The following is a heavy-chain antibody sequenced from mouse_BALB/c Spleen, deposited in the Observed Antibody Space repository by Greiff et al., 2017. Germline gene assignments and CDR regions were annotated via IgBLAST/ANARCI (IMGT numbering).Heavy chain of an antibody. Sequence: VQLKESGPELVKPGASVKMSCTASGYTFTSYVMHWVKQKPGQGLEWIGYINPYNDGTKYNEKFKGKATLTSDKSSSTAYMELSSLTSEDSAVYYCARGAVTEDFDVWGAGTTVTVSS. CDR3: ARGAVTEDFDV. CDR2: INPYNDGT. D-gene: IGHD2-2*01. J-gene: IGHJ1*01. V-gene: IGHV1-14*01. CDR1: GYTFTSYV.